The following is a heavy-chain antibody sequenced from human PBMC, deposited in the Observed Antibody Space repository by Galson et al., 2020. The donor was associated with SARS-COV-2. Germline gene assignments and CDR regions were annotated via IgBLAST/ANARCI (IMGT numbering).Heavy chain of an antibody. CDR2: ISYDGSNK. CDR3: ARDLNDNIVVVPATHHYYYYGMDV. V-gene: IGHV3-30*04. J-gene: IGHJ6*02. CDR1: GFTFSSYA. D-gene: IGHD2-2*01. Sequence: GGSLRLSCAASGFTFSSYAMHWVRQAPGKGLEWVAVISYDGSNKYYADSVKGRFTISRDNSKNTLYLQMNSLRAEDTAVYYCARDLNDNIVVVPATHHYYYYGMDVWGQGTTVTVSS.